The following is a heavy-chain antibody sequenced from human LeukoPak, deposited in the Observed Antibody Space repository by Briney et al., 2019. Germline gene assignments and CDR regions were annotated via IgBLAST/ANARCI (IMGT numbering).Heavy chain of an antibody. CDR1: GGTFSSYA. J-gene: IGHJ4*02. CDR2: ISGSGGST. CDR3: AKDGYYYDSSGYYDY. Sequence: ASVKVSCKASGGTFSSYAMSWVRQAPGKGLEWVSAISGSGGSTYYADSVKGRFTISRDNSKNTLYLQMNSLRAEDTAVYYCAKDGYYYDSSGYYDYWGQGTLVTVSS. V-gene: IGHV3-23*01. D-gene: IGHD3-22*01.